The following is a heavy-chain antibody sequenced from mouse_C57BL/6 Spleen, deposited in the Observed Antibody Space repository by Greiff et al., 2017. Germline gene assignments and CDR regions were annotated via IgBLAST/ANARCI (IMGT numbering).Heavy chain of an antibody. CDR1: GYTFTSYW. D-gene: IGHD1-1*01. J-gene: IGHJ1*03. V-gene: IGHV1-55*01. CDR3: ARAGVYGSSLYWYFDV. CDR2: IYPGSGST. Sequence: VQLQQSGAELVKPGASVKMSCKASGYTFTSYWITWVQQRPGKGLEWIGDIYPGSGSTNYNEKFKSKATLTVAKSSSTAYMQLSILTSEVSAVYYCARAGVYGSSLYWYFDVWGTGTTVTVSS.